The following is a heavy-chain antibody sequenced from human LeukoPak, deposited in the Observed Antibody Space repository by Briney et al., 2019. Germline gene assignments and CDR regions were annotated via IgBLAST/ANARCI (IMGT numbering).Heavy chain of an antibody. J-gene: IGHJ5*02. CDR2: IIPIFGTA. V-gene: IGHV1-69*13. CDR3: ARDITSSAVLRRPLNWFDP. CDR1: GGTFSSYA. Sequence: SVTVSCKASGGTFSSYAISWVRQAPGQGLEWMGGIIPIFGTANYAQKFQGRVTITADESTSTAYMELSSLRSEDTAVYYCARDITSSAVLRRPLNWFDPWGQGTLVTVSS. D-gene: IGHD3-3*01.